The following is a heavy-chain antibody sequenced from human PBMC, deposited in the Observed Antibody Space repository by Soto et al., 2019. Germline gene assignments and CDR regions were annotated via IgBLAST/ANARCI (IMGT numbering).Heavy chain of an antibody. CDR1: GFSFSDSK. CDR3: ARVWWLTATYS. CDR2: LTDSSSDV. V-gene: IGHV3-48*01. J-gene: IGHJ4*02. D-gene: IGHD4-17*01. Sequence: EVQLVYSGGGLIQPGGSLRLTCAASGFSFSDSKMNWVRQVPGKGLQWLSFLTDSSSDVRYAESVEVRFTISRDNAKNSLYLQMHRLRAEDTAVYYCARVWWLTATYSWGQGTLVTVSS.